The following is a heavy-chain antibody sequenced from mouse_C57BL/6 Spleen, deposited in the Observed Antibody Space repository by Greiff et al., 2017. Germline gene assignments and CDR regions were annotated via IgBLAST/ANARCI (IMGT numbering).Heavy chain of an antibody. D-gene: IGHD2-3*01. J-gene: IGHJ2*01. CDR2: ISSGGSYT. Sequence: DVQLQESGGDLVKPGGSLKLSCAASGFTFSSYGMSWVRQTPDKRLEWVATISSGGSYTYYPDSVKGRFTISRDNAKNTLYLQMSSLKSEDTAMYYCARIYDGYYDYWGQGTTLTVSS. CDR3: ARIYDGYYDY. CDR1: GFTFSSYG. V-gene: IGHV5-6*01.